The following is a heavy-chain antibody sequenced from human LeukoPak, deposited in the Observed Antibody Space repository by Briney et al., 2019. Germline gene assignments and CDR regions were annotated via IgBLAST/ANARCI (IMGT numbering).Heavy chain of an antibody. V-gene: IGHV3-9*01. CDR2: ISWNSGSI. CDR3: ALSRG. D-gene: IGHD3-10*01. J-gene: IGHJ4*02. CDR1: GFTFDDYA. Sequence: GGSLRLSCAASGFTFDDYAMHWVRQAPGKGLEWVSGISWNSGSIGYADSVKGRFTISRDNAKNSLYLQMNSLRAEDTALYYCALSRGWGQGTLVTVSS.